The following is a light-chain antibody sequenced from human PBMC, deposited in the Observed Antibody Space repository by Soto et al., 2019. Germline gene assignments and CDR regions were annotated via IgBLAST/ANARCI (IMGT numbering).Light chain of an antibody. Sequence: EIVLTQSPGTLSLSPGERATLSCRASQSVSSSYLAWYQQKPGQAPRPLIYGASSRATGIPDRFSGSGSGTDFTLTISRLEPEDVAVYYCQQYGSSPPWRVGQGTKVEIK. CDR2: GAS. CDR3: QQYGSSPPWR. J-gene: IGKJ1*01. CDR1: QSVSSSY. V-gene: IGKV3-20*01.